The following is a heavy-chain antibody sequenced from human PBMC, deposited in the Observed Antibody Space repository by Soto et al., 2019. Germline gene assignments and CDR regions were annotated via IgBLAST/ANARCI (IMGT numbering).Heavy chain of an antibody. J-gene: IGHJ4*02. CDR1: GGSINTYNLF. CDR3: ARVNVTLDL. Sequence: QLQLQESGPGLVGPSETLSLTCTVSGGSINTYNLFWAWVRQPPGKGLEWIASIHYGGNAYYSPSSTARSTISRGTSKNRVSLELTSGTAAATAVYFCARVNVTLDLWGQGTLVTVSS. D-gene: IGHD2-21*02. V-gene: IGHV4-39*01. CDR2: IHYGGNA.